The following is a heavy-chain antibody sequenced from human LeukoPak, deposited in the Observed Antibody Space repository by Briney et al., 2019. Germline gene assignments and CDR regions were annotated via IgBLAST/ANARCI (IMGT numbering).Heavy chain of an antibody. CDR3: ATDIFMRKWELLVWLDY. Sequence: VASVKVSCKVSGYTLTELSMHWVRQAPGKGLEWMGGFDPEDGETIYAQKFQGRVTMTEDTSTDTAYMELSSLRSEDTAVYYCATDIFMRKWELLVWLDYWGQGTLVTVSS. J-gene: IGHJ4*02. V-gene: IGHV1-24*01. CDR1: GYTLTELS. D-gene: IGHD1-26*01. CDR2: FDPEDGET.